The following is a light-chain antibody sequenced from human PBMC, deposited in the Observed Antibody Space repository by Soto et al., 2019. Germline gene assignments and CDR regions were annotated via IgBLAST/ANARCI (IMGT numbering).Light chain of an antibody. Sequence: QSALAQPASVSGSPGQSITISCTGTSXDVGGYNYVSWYQQHPGKAPKLMIYEVSNRPSGVSNRFSGSKSGNTASLTISGLQAEDEADYYCSSYTSSSNFYVFGTGTKVTVL. CDR2: EVS. J-gene: IGLJ1*01. CDR3: SSYTSSSNFYV. CDR1: SXDVGGYNY. V-gene: IGLV2-14*01.